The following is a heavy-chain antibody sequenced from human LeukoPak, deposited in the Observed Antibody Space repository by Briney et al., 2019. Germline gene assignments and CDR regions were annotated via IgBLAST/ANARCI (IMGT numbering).Heavy chain of an antibody. Sequence: GGSLRLSCAASGFTFSSCGMHWVRKAPGKGLEWVAVIWYDGSKKFYADSVNGRFTISRDDSKNTLYLQMSGLRADDTAIYYCASAYSAGWFTYWGQGTPVTVSS. V-gene: IGHV3-33*01. CDR3: ASAYSAGWFTY. CDR1: GFTFSSCG. D-gene: IGHD3-16*01. CDR2: IWYDGSKK. J-gene: IGHJ4*02.